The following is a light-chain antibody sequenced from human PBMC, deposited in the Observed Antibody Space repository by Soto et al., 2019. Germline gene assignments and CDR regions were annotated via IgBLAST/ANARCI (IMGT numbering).Light chain of an antibody. Sequence: DIQMTQSPSTLSASVGDRVTITCRASQSISSWLAWYQQKPGKAPKLLIYDASSLESGVPSRFSGSGSGTEFTLTISSMQHDEFASYYWKLYNSYAWTFGEWPKVDI. CDR3: KLYNSYAWT. V-gene: IGKV1-5*01. J-gene: IGKJ1*01. CDR1: QSISSW. CDR2: DAS.